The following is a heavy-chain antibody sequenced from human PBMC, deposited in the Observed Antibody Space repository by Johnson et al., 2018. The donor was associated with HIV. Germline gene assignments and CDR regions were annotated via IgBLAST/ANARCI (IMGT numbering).Heavy chain of an antibody. Sequence: QVQLVESGGGVVQPGRSLRVSCAASGFIFSSYGMSWVRQAPGKGLEWVAVISYNGSKKKCADSVKGRFTISRDNSKNTLYLQMNSLRAEDTAVYYCAKDRAVGYSSGWYQAVINAFDIWGQGTMVTVSS. CDR1: GFIFSSYG. D-gene: IGHD6-19*01. CDR2: ISYNGSKK. CDR3: AKDRAVGYSSGWYQAVINAFDI. J-gene: IGHJ3*02. V-gene: IGHV3-30*18.